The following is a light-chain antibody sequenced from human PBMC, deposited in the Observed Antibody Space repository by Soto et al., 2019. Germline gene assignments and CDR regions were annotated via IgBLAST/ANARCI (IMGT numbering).Light chain of an antibody. Sequence: QSALPQPASVSGSPGQSITISCTGTSSDVGAYNYVSWYQQHPGKAPTLMIFEVSDRPSGVSNRFSGSKFGNTASLTNSGLQADDEDDYYCSSYSSSNTLVFGGGTKLTVL. CDR3: SSYSSSNTLV. V-gene: IGLV2-14*01. J-gene: IGLJ2*01. CDR2: EVS. CDR1: SSDVGAYNY.